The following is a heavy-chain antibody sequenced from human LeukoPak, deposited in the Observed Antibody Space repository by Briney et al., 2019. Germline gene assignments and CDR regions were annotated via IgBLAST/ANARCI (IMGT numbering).Heavy chain of an antibody. J-gene: IGHJ6*03. D-gene: IGHD1-1*01. CDR3: AGGPSDWNGPNYYYYYMDV. CDR2: INPSGGST. V-gene: IGHV1-46*01. Sequence: ASVKVSCKASGYTFTSYYMHWVRQAPGQGLEWMGIINPSGGSTSYAQKFQGRVTMTRDMSTSTVYMELSSLRSEDTAVYYCAGGPSDWNGPNYYYYYMDVWGKGTTVTVSS. CDR1: GYTFTSYY.